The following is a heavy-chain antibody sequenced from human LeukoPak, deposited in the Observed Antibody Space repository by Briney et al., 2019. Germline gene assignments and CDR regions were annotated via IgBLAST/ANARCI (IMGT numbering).Heavy chain of an antibody. D-gene: IGHD6-19*01. J-gene: IGHJ3*01. Sequence: PSETLSLTCAVSGDSISYHNYYWDWIRQPPGKGLEWIGTVYYTGNTCYNPSLKSRVAISVDTSKNQFSLQLTSMTAADTAVYYCARLRAMAGHRGGFDFWGRGTMVTVSS. CDR2: VYYTGNT. CDR3: ARLRAMAGHRGGFDF. V-gene: IGHV4-39*01. CDR1: GDSISYHNYY.